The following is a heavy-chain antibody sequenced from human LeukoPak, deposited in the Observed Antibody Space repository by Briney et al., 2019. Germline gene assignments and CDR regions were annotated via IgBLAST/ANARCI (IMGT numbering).Heavy chain of an antibody. D-gene: IGHD3-10*01. CDR2: IYYSGST. J-gene: IGHJ4*02. CDR3: ARSGRGNSAGFDC. CDR1: GGSISSYY. V-gene: IGHV4-59*01. Sequence: SETLSLTCTVSGGSISSYYWSWIRQPPGKGLEWIGYIYYSGSTNYNPSLKSRGTISVDTSNNQFSLKPTSVTAADTAVYYCARSGRGNSAGFDCWGQGTLVTVSS.